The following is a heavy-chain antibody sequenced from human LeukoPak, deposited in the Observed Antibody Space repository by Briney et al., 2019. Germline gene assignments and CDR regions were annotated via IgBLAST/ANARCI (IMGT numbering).Heavy chain of an antibody. CDR1: GFTFRSYW. V-gene: IGHV3-74*01. CDR3: ARRNQADDY. J-gene: IGHJ4*02. CDR2: INPGGSSI. D-gene: IGHD1-14*01. Sequence: GGSLRLSCAASGFTFRSYWMHWVRQVPGKGLVWVARINPGGSSIAYADSVKGRFTISRDNAKNTLYLQMDSLRAEDTGVYYCARRNQADDYWGQGTLVTVSS.